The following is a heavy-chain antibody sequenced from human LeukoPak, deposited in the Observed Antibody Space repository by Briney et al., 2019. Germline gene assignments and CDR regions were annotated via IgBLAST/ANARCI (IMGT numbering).Heavy chain of an antibody. D-gene: IGHD4-17*01. CDR3: ARGSTVKTSGLFDF. CDR1: GGSISSYY. Sequence: SETLSLTCTVSGGSISSYYWIWIRQPPGKGLEWIGNVYYSGSTTYNPSLKSRVTISLGTSKNQFSLKLSSVTAADTALYYCARGSTVKTSGLFDFWGQGTLVTVSS. V-gene: IGHV4-59*08. J-gene: IGHJ4*02. CDR2: VYYSGST.